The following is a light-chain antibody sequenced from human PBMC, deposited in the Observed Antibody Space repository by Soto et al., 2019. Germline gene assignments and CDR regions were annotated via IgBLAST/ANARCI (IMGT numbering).Light chain of an antibody. CDR3: AAWDDSLNAWV. Sequence: QSVLTQPPSASGTPGQRVTISCSGSSSNIGSNTVNWYQQLPGTAPKLLIYSNNQRPSGVPDRFSGSKSGTSASLAISGLKSEYEPDYYCAAWDDSLNAWVFGGGTKLTVL. V-gene: IGLV1-44*01. J-gene: IGLJ3*02. CDR2: SNN. CDR1: SSNIGSNT.